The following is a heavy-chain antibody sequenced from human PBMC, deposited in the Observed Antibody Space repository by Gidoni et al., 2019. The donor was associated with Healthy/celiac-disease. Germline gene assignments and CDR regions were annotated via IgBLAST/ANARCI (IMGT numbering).Heavy chain of an antibody. CDR2: IYYSGST. Sequence: QLQLQESGPGLVKPSETLSLTCTVSGGSISSSSYYWGWIRQPPGKGLEWIGSIYYSGSTYYNPSLKSRVTISVDTSKNQFSLKLSSVTAADTAVYYCAIPKGGSSQSPLWGQGTLVTVSS. V-gene: IGHV4-39*01. J-gene: IGHJ4*02. CDR3: AIPKGGSSQSPL. D-gene: IGHD6-13*01. CDR1: GGSISSSSYY.